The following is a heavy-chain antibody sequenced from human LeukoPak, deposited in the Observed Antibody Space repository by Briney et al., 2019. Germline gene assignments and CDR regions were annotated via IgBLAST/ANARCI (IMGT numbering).Heavy chain of an antibody. CDR3: ARGGNYGSGSSYYFDY. V-gene: IGHV4-34*01. CDR1: GGSFSGYY. J-gene: IGHJ4*02. D-gene: IGHD3-10*01. Sequence: PSETLSLTCAVYGGSFSGYYWSWIRQPPGKGLEWIGEINHSGSTNYNPSLKSRVTISVDTSKNQFSLKLSSVTAADTAVYHCARGGNYGSGSSYYFDYWGQGTLVTVSS. CDR2: INHSGST.